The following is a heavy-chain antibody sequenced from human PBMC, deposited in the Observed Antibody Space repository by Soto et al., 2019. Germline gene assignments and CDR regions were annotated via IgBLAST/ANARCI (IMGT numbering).Heavy chain of an antibody. CDR3: AARHFRSGPWTHTRLDY. Sequence: SETLSLTCAVSGDSINSIHWWIWVRQPPGKGLEWIGQVSHSGGTNYNSSLTSRVTISVDKSKNHFSLKLTSVTAADTAVYYCAARHFRSGPWTHTRLDYWGQGTLVTVSS. CDR1: GDSINSIHW. D-gene: IGHD3-3*02. V-gene: IGHV4-4*02. J-gene: IGHJ4*02. CDR2: VSHSGGT.